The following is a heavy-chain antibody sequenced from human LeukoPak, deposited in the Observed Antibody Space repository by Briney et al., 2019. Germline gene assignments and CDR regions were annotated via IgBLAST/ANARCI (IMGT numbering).Heavy chain of an antibody. CDR2: IYYSGST. J-gene: IGHJ3*02. V-gene: IGHV4-39*07. CDR1: GGSISSYY. Sequence: SETLSLTCTVSGGSISSYYWSWIRQPPGKGLEWIGSIYYSGSTYYNPSLKSRVTISVDTSKNQFSLKLSSVTAADTAVYYCARENPSGGSFDIWGQGTMVTVSS. CDR3: ARENPSGGSFDI. D-gene: IGHD1-14*01.